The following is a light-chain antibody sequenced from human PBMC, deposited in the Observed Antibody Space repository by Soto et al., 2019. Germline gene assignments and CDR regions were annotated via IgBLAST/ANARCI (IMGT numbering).Light chain of an antibody. Sequence: EIVMTQSPATLSVFPGERVTLSCRASQSISSTLAWHQQRPGQAPRLLIYGVSTRATGIPARFSGSGSGTEFTLTISSLQSEDFAVYYCQKYNDWPPSWTFGQGTKVEIK. V-gene: IGKV3-15*01. CDR1: QSISST. J-gene: IGKJ1*01. CDR2: GVS. CDR3: QKYNDWPPSWT.